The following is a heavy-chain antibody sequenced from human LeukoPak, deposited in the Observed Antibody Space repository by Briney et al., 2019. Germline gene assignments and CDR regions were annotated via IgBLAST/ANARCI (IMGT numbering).Heavy chain of an antibody. D-gene: IGHD3-22*01. CDR3: ARGGWLPPDY. CDR2: VYSTGST. CDR1: GDSISTYS. V-gene: IGHV4-4*07. Sequence: SETLSLMCTVSGDSISTYSWSWIRQPAGKGLEWIGHVYSTGSTIYNPSLKSRVTISIDTSKNEFSLNLDSMTAADTAVYYCARGGWLPPDYWGQGTLVTVSS. J-gene: IGHJ4*02.